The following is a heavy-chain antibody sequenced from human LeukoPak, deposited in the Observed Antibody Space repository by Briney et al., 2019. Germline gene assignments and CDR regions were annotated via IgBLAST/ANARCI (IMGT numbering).Heavy chain of an antibody. Sequence: GGSLRLSCAASGFTFSSFAMSWVRQAPGEGLEWVSTISGSGGSTYYADSVKGRFTISRDTSKNTLYLQMNSLRAEDTAVYYCAKVIGFGELIPIDYWGQGTLVTVSS. CDR1: GFTFSSFA. CDR2: ISGSGGST. V-gene: IGHV3-23*01. D-gene: IGHD3-10*01. CDR3: AKVIGFGELIPIDY. J-gene: IGHJ4*02.